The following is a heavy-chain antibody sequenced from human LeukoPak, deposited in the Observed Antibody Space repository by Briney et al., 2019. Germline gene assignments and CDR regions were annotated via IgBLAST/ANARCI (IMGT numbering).Heavy chain of an antibody. J-gene: IGHJ4*02. CDR2: LWADGNTA. CDR1: GFNFNIFS. D-gene: IGHD6-13*01. CDR3: VKESAADATFHFDY. V-gene: IGHV3-33*06. Sequence: GGSLRLSCAASGFNFNIFSMHWVRQVPGNGLEWLAVLWADGNTAHYADSVKGRFTISRDSSENTLYLQMYRLRSEDTAVYYCVKESAADATFHFDYWGQGTLVTVSS.